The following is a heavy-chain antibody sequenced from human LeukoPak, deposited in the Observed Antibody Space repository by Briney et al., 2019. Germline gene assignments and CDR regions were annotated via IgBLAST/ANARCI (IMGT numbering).Heavy chain of an antibody. Sequence: SVKVSCKASGGTFSSYAISWVRQAPGQGLEWMGGIIPIFGTANYAQKFQGRVTITADESTSTAYMELSSLRSGDTAVYYCARGREQLTSLYYYYYYMDVWGKGTTVTISS. CDR2: IIPIFGTA. CDR1: GGTFSSYA. CDR3: ARGREQLTSLYYYYYYMDV. J-gene: IGHJ6*03. V-gene: IGHV1-69*13. D-gene: IGHD6-13*01.